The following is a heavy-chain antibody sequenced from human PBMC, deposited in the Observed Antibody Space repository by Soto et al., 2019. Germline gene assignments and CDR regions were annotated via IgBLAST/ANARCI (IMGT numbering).Heavy chain of an antibody. J-gene: IGHJ6*02. CDR1: GDSINNYY. V-gene: IGHV4-59*01. Sequence: QVQLQESGPGLVKPSETLSLTCTVSGDSINNYYWTWIRQPPGKGLEWIGYIYDSGSTSYNPSLKSPLTISVDTSKNQYSLKLKSVTAADTAVYYCARGTKYYYQGMDVWGQGTTVTVSS. CDR2: IYDSGST. CDR3: ARGTKYYYQGMDV.